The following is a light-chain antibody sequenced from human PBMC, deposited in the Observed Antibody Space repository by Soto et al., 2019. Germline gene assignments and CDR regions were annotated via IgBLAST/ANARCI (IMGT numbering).Light chain of an antibody. CDR1: QSVSSN. CDR3: QQYNNWPPIT. Sequence: EIVMTQSPATLSVSPGARATLSCRASQSVSSNLAWYQQKPGQAPRPLIYGASTRATGIPARFSGSGSGTEFTLTIRSLQSEDFAVYYCQQYNNWPPITFGQGTRLEIK. CDR2: GAS. V-gene: IGKV3-15*01. J-gene: IGKJ5*01.